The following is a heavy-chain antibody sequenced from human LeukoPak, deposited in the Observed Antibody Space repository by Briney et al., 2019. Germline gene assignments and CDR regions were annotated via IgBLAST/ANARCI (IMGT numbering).Heavy chain of an antibody. V-gene: IGHV1-3*01. J-gene: IGHJ4*02. CDR2: INAGNGNT. Sequence: ASVKVSCKASGYTFTSYAMHWVRQAPGQRLEWMGWINAGNGNTKYSQKFQGRVTITRDTSASTAYMELSSLRSEDTAVYYCARAAYYYDSSQGDDYWGQGTLVTVSS. D-gene: IGHD3-22*01. CDR1: GYTFTSYA. CDR3: ARAAYYYDSSQGDDY.